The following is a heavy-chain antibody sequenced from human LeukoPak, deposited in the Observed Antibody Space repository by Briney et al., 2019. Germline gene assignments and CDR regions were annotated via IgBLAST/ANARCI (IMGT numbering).Heavy chain of an antibody. J-gene: IGHJ5*02. Sequence: SETLSLTCTVSGGSISSYYWSWIRQPPGKGLEWIGYIYYSGGTNYNPPLKSRVTISVDKSKNQFSLKLSSVTAADTAVYYCARHRRGYDSSGYYTNWFDPWGQGTLVTVSS. CDR1: GGSISSYY. V-gene: IGHV4-59*08. CDR2: IYYSGGT. D-gene: IGHD3-22*01. CDR3: ARHRRGYDSSGYYTNWFDP.